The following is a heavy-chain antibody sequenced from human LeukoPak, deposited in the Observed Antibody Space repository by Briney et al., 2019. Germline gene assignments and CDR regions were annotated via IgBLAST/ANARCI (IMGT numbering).Heavy chain of an antibody. CDR1: GFTLSGYS. Sequence: GGSLRLSCAASGFTLSGYSMNSVRQAPGKGLEWVTSISSSRSYIYYADSVKGRFTISRDNAKDSLYLQMNSLRAEDTAVYYCARDLSGYYYYMHVCGKASTVSVSS. CDR3: ARDLSGYYYYMHV. V-gene: IGHV3-21*01. D-gene: IGHD2-15*01. J-gene: IGHJ6*03. CDR2: ISSSRSYI.